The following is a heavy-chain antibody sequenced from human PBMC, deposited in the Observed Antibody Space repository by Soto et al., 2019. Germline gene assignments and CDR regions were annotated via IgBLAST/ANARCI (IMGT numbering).Heavy chain of an antibody. D-gene: IGHD6-19*01. J-gene: IGHJ4*01. V-gene: IGHV3-33*01. CDR3: ARERYSSGWYSFDY. CDR1: GFTFSSYG. Sequence: GGSLRLSCAASGFTFSSYGMHWVRQAPGKGLEWVAVIWYDGSNKYYADSVKGRFTISRDNSKNTLYLQMNSLRAEDTAVYYCARERYSSGWYSFDYWGQGTLVTVSS. CDR2: IWYDGSNK.